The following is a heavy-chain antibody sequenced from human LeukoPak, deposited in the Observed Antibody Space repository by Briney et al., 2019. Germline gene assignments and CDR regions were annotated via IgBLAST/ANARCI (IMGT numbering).Heavy chain of an antibody. D-gene: IGHD2-2*01. Sequence: PGRSLRLSCAASGFTFSSYAMHWVRQAPGKGLEWVAVISYDGSNKYYADSVKGRFTISRDNSKNTLYLQMNSLRAEDTAVYYCARYFSAVVDYGARGPLVTVSS. CDR2: ISYDGSNK. CDR3: ARYFSAVVDY. J-gene: IGHJ4*02. CDR1: GFTFSSYA. V-gene: IGHV3-30*04.